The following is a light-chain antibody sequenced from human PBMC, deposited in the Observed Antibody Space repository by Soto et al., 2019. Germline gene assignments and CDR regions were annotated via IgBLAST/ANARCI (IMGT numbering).Light chain of an antibody. CDR2: EGS. CDR3: CSYAGSSPWV. J-gene: IGLJ3*02. V-gene: IGLV2-23*01. CDR1: SSDVGSYNL. Sequence: QSALTQPASVSGSPGQSITISCTGTSSDVGSYNLVSWYQQHPGKAPKLMIYEGSKRPSGVSNRFSGSKSGNTASLTISGLQAEDGADYSCCSYAGSSPWVFGGGTKVTVL.